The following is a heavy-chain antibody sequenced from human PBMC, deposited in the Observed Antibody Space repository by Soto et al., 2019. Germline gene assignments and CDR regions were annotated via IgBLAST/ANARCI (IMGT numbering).Heavy chain of an antibody. CDR2: IEHVGSQI. CDR3: ARVVPLSVPAAMGN. J-gene: IGHJ4*02. Sequence: HPGGSLRLSCTASGFNFTAYWMSWVRQAPGKGLEWVANIEHVGSQIYYVDSVKGRFTISRDNAKNSLFLQMNSLTAADAAVFYCARVVPLSVPAAMGNWGQGTLV. CDR1: GFNFTAYW. D-gene: IGHD2-2*01. V-gene: IGHV3-7*01.